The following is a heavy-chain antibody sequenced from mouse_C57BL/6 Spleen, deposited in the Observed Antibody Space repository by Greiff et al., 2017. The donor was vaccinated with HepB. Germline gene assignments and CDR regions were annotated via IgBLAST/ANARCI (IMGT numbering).Heavy chain of an antibody. CDR2: INYDGSST. V-gene: IGHV5-16*01. CDR1: GFTFSDYY. Sequence: DVQLVESEGGLVQPGSSMKLSCTASGFTFSDYYMAWVRQVPEKGLEWVANINYDGSSTYYLDSLKSRFIISRDNAKNILYLQMSSLKSEDTATYYCARGEDGSSYAYWGQGTLVTVSA. J-gene: IGHJ3*01. D-gene: IGHD1-1*01. CDR3: ARGEDGSSYAY.